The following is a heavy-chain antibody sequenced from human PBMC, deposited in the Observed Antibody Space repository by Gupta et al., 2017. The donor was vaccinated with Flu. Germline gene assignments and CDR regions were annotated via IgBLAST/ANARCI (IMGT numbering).Heavy chain of an antibody. V-gene: IGHV3-7*01. CDR3: ARGSDVVVKEGKYSSSFYGMDV. D-gene: IGHD6-6*01. CDR1: GFTFSSYW. Sequence: EVQLVESGGGLVQPGGSLRLSCAASGFTFSSYWMSWVRQAPGKGLEWVANIKQDGSEKYYVDSVKGRFTISRDNAKNSLYLQMNSLRAEDTAVYYCARGSDVVVKEGKYSSSFYGMDVWGQGTTVTVSS. CDR2: IKQDGSEK. J-gene: IGHJ6*02.